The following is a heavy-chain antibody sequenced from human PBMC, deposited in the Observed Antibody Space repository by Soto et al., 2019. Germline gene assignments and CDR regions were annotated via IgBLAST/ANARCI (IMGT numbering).Heavy chain of an antibody. D-gene: IGHD6-13*01. Sequence: QVQLVESGGGVVRRGRSLRLTCAGSGFTFRNYGMHWVRQAPGKGLAWVAVISHDGSAKYYAESMKVRFIISRDHTENTLFLNMNSLKPEDTAVYYCAKENQHLVHDYWGQGTLVTVSS. CDR1: GFTFRNYG. V-gene: IGHV3-30*18. CDR2: ISHDGSAK. J-gene: IGHJ4*02. CDR3: AKENQHLVHDY.